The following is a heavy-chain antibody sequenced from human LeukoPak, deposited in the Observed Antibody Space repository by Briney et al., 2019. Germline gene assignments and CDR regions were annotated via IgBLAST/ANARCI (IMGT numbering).Heavy chain of an antibody. Sequence: ASVKVSCKLSGYTGIELSMQWVRQAPGKGLEWMGGFDLQDGETKYAQKFQGRVTMTEDTPTDTAYMELRSLTSEDTAVYYCATHTISGVVTYASHIWGRGTLVTVSS. J-gene: IGHJ3*02. CDR1: GYTGIELS. V-gene: IGHV1-24*01. CDR3: ATHTISGVVTYASHI. CDR2: FDLQDGET. D-gene: IGHD3-3*01.